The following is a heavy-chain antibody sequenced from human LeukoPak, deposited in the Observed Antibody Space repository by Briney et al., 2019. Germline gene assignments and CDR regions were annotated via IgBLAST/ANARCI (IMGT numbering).Heavy chain of an antibody. V-gene: IGHV1-46*01. CDR3: ARGEDIVVVAAATIEY. CDR1: GYTFATYY. J-gene: IGHJ4*02. CDR2: INPKTGIT. Sequence: ASVKVSCKASGYTFATYYIHWVWQAPGQGLEWMGIINPKTGITNYAQKFQGRVTITRDTSASTVYMDLGSLKSEDTAVYYCARGEDIVVVAAATIEYWGQGALVTVSS. D-gene: IGHD2-15*01.